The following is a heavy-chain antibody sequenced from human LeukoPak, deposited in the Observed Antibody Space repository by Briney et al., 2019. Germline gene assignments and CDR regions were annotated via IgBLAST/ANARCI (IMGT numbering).Heavy chain of an antibody. CDR3: AKDSHWILFDD. D-gene: IGHD2-2*03. CDR2: ISGSGGST. J-gene: IGHJ4*02. V-gene: IGHV3-23*01. CDR1: GFTFISYG. Sequence: GGTLRLSCAGSGFTFISYGMSWVRQAHGKGLEWVSAISGSGGSTYYADSVKGRFTISRDNSKNTLYLQMNSLRDEDTAVYYCAKDSHWILFDDWGQGTLVTVSS.